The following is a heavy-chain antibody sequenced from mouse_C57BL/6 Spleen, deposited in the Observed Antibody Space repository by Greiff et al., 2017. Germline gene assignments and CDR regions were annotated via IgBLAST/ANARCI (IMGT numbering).Heavy chain of an antibody. CDR3: ALNWDEDWYFDV. CDR1: GYTFTSYW. V-gene: IGHV1-64*01. D-gene: IGHD4-1*02. Sequence: QVQLQQPGAELVKPGASVKLSCKASGYTFTSYWMHWVKQRPGQGLEWIGMIHPNSGSTNYNEKFKSKATLTVDKSSSTAYMQLSSLTSEDSAVYYCALNWDEDWYFDVWGTGTTVTVSS. CDR2: IHPNSGST. J-gene: IGHJ1*03.